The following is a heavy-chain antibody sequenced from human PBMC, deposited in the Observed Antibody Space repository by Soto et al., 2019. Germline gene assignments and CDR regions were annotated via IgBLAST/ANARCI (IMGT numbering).Heavy chain of an antibody. CDR3: AREYSGYEGFHYYMDV. CDR1: GDSVSSNSAA. J-gene: IGHJ6*03. Sequence: PSQTLSLTRAISGDSVSSNSAAWNWIRQSPSRGLEWLGRTYYRSKRYNDYAVSVKSRITINPGTSKNQFSLQLNSVTPEDTAVYYCAREYSGYEGFHYYMDVWGKGTTVTVSS. D-gene: IGHD5-12*01. CDR2: TYYRSKRYN. V-gene: IGHV6-1*01.